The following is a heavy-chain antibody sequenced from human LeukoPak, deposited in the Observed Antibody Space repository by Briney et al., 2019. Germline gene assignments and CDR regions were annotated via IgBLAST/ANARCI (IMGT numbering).Heavy chain of an antibody. CDR1: GFTFSSYG. V-gene: IGHV3-33*01. Sequence: PGRSLRLSCAASGFTFSSYGMHWVRQAPGKRLEWVAVIWYDGSNKYYADSVKGRFTISRDNSKNTLYLQMNSLRAEDTAVYYCAREGAKDYGSGSYDYWGQGTLVTVSS. CDR3: AREGAKDYGSGSYDY. CDR2: IWYDGSNK. D-gene: IGHD3-10*01. J-gene: IGHJ4*02.